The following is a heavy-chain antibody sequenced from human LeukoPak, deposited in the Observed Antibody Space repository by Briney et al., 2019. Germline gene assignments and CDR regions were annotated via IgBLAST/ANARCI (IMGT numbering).Heavy chain of an antibody. J-gene: IGHJ4*02. CDR2: INPNSGGT. CDR1: GYTSTGYY. Sequence: ASVKVSCKASGYTSTGYYMHWVRQAPGQGLEWMGRINPNSGGTNYAQKFQGRVTMTRDTSISTAYMELSRLRSDDTAVYYCARQKGGSSFHNLDYWGQGTLVTVSS. D-gene: IGHD6-13*01. CDR3: ARQKGGSSFHNLDY. V-gene: IGHV1-2*06.